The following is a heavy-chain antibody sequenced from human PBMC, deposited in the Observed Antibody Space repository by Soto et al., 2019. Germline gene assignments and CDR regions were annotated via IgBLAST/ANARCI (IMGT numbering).Heavy chain of an antibody. D-gene: IGHD4-17*01. V-gene: IGHV4-59*01. Sequence: SENLSLTCTVYGDSMRSFYWSWIRQPPGKGLEWIGNIYYSGSTNYNPSRKSRVTMSVDMSRNQVSLKLSSVTAADAAVYYCTRVGGYYGDYPNFDYWGQGALVTV. CDR3: TRVGGYYGDYPNFDY. CDR1: GDSMRSFY. J-gene: IGHJ4*02. CDR2: IYYSGST.